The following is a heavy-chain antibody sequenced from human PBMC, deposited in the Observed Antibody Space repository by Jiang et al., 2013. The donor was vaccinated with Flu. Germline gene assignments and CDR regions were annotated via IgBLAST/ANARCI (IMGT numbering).Heavy chain of an antibody. Sequence: VTITADESTSTAYMELSSLRSEDTAVYYCARDSPAAMFRSFDYWGQGTLVTVSS. CDR3: ARDSPAAMFRSFDY. J-gene: IGHJ4*02. V-gene: IGHV1-69*01. D-gene: IGHD2-2*01.